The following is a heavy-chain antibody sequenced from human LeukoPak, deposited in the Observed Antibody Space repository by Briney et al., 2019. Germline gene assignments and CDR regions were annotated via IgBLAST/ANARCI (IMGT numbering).Heavy chain of an antibody. J-gene: IGHJ4*02. Sequence: GGSLRLSCAASGFTFCSYAMHWVRQAPGKGLEYVSAISSNGGSTYYANSVKGRFTISRDNSKNTLYLQMGSLRAEDMAVYYCARGGPGYCSGGSCYFDYWGQGTLVTVSS. CDR2: ISSNGGST. CDR3: ARGGPGYCSGGSCYFDY. CDR1: GFTFCSYA. D-gene: IGHD2-15*01. V-gene: IGHV3-64*01.